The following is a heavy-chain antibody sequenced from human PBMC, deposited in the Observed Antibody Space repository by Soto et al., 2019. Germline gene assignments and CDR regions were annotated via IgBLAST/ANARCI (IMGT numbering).Heavy chain of an antibody. D-gene: IGHD1-26*01. CDR1: GYSISSSNW. J-gene: IGHJ4*02. CDR2: IYYSGTT. Sequence: QVQLPESGPGLVKPSDTLSLTCAVSGYSISSSNWWGWIRQPPGKGLEWIGYIYYSGTTYYNPSLNRRVTTSVDTTKNQFSLKLTSVTAVDTAVYYCARREIQGPIVYLVQGTLVTVSS. CDR3: ARREIQGPIVY. V-gene: IGHV4-28*01.